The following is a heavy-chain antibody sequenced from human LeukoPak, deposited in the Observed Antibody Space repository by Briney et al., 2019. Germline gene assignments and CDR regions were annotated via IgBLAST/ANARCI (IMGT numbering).Heavy chain of an antibody. J-gene: IGHJ4*02. CDR3: ARGWITVVSRGLDY. CDR2: ISYDGSNK. CDR1: GFTFSSYA. Sequence: PGRSLRLSCAASGFTFSSYAMHWVRQAPGKGLEWVAVISYDGSNKYYADSVKGRFTISRDNSKNTLYLQMNSLRAEDTAVYYCARGWITVVSRGLDYWGQGTLVTVSS. D-gene: IGHD4-23*01. V-gene: IGHV3-30-3*01.